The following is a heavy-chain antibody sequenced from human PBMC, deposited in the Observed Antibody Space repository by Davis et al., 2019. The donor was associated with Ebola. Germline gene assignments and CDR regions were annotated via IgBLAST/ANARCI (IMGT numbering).Heavy chain of an antibody. Sequence: GESLKISCAASGFTFSSYWMSWVRQAPGKGLEWVANIKQDGSEKYYVDSVKGRFTISRDNAKNSLYLQMNSLRAEDTAVYYCARGVIAAHRYFGYWGQGTLVTVSS. D-gene: IGHD6-13*01. CDR1: GFTFSSYW. J-gene: IGHJ4*02. CDR2: IKQDGSEK. V-gene: IGHV3-7*01. CDR3: ARGVIAAHRYFGY.